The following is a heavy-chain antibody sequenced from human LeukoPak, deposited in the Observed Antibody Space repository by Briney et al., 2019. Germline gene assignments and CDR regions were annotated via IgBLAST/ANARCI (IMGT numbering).Heavy chain of an antibody. V-gene: IGHV4-59*01. Sequence: SETLSLTCTVSGASISSYYWSWIRQPPGKGLEWIGDIYYSGSIKYNPSLKSRVTMSVDTSKNQFPLKLSSVIAADTAIYYCARENPSGYYNRPIDYWGQGTLVTVSS. CDR2: IYYSGSI. CDR1: GASISSYY. CDR3: ARENPSGYYNRPIDY. D-gene: IGHD3-22*01. J-gene: IGHJ4*02.